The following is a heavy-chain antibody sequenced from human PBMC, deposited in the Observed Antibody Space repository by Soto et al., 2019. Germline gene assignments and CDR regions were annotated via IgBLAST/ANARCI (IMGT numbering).Heavy chain of an antibody. CDR1: GGSFSGYY. V-gene: IGHV4-34*01. CDR3: ARGPSMGWFAH. CDR2: INHSGST. Sequence: QVQLQQWGAGLLKPSETLSLTCAVYGGSFSGYYWSWIRQPPGKGLEWIGEINHSGSTNYNPSLKRRVPIPVDPSKHQCSPKLGPATAADTAVYYCARGPSMGWFAHWGQGTLVTVSS. D-gene: IGHD3-10*01. J-gene: IGHJ5*02.